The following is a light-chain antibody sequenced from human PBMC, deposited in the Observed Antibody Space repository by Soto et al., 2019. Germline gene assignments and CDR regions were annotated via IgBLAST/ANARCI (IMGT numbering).Light chain of an antibody. J-gene: IGKJ1*01. CDR2: ATS. CDR3: HKYYDWPPWT. Sequence: ETLLTQSPATLSVSPGETATLSCRASQSVSNSLAWYRQRPGQPPSLIIYATSTRATGVPARFTGSGSGTEFTLTISSLQSEDFAVYYCHKYYDWPPWTFGQGTKVAI. CDR1: QSVSNS. V-gene: IGKV3-15*01.